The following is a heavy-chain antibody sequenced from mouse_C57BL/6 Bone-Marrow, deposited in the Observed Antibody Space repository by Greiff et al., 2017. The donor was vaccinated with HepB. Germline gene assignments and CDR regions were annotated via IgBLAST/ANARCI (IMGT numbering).Heavy chain of an antibody. D-gene: IGHD4-1*01. CDR2: IWSDGST. CDR1: GFSLTSYG. V-gene: IGHV2-6-1*01. Sequence: VKLMESGPGLVAPSQSLSITCTVSGFSLTSYGVHWVRQPPGKGLEWLVVIWSDGSTTYNSALKSRLSISKDNSKSQVFLKMNSLQTDDTAMYYCARQGAWDSYYAMDYWGQGTSVTVSS. CDR3: ARQGAWDSYYAMDY. J-gene: IGHJ4*01.